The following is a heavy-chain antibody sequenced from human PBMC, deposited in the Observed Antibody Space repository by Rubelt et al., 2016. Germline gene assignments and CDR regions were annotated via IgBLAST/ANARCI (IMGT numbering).Heavy chain of an antibody. CDR3: ASSVRFLEKASDI. D-gene: IGHD3-3*01. CDR2: INHSGST. Sequence: QVQLQQWGAGLLKPSETLSLTCAVYGGSLSGYYWIWIRQPPGKGLEWLGEINHSGSTNYNPSLKSRVTITVDLSKNQFSLKLASLAAAATAVDFCASSVRFLEKASDIWGRGTLVTVSS. CDR1: GGSLSGYY. V-gene: IGHV4-34*01. J-gene: IGHJ3*02.